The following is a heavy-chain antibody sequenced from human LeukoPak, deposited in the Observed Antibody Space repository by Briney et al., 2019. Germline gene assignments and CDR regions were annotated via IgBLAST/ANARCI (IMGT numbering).Heavy chain of an antibody. CDR1: GFTFRSYG. CDR2: ISYDGTNK. CDR3: AKDPRSDGDSFYYFDY. V-gene: IGHV3-30*18. Sequence: GGSLRLSCAASGFTFRSYGMHWVRQAPGKGLDWVAVISYDGTNKYYADSVKGRFTISRDNSKNTLYLQMNSLRTEDTAVCYCAKDPRSDGDSFYYFDYWGQGTLVTVSS. D-gene: IGHD4-17*01. J-gene: IGHJ4*02.